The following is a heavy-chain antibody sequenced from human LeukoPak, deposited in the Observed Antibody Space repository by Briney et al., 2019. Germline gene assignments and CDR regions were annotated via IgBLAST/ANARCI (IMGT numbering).Heavy chain of an antibody. D-gene: IGHD3-3*01. CDR1: GFTFSSFW. CDR2: IKQDGSEK. Sequence: GGSLRLSCAASGFTFSSFWMTWVRQAPGKGLEWVANIKQDGSEKNYVDSVKGRFTVSRDNAKKSLYLQMNSLRAEDTAVYYCARDNRVITSFGVVNRGGYYYGMDVWGQGTTVTVSS. V-gene: IGHV3-7*03. CDR3: ARDNRVITSFGVVNRGGYYYGMDV. J-gene: IGHJ6*02.